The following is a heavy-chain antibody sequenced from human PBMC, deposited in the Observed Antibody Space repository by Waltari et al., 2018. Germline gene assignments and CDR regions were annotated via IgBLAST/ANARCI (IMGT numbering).Heavy chain of an antibody. V-gene: IGHV1-2*06. CDR2: INPNSGGT. J-gene: IGHJ4*02. Sequence: QVQLVQSGAEVKKPGASVKVSCKASGYTFTGYYMHWVRRAPGQGLGWMGRINPNSGGTNYAQKFQGRVTMTRDTSISTAYMELSRLRSDDTAVYYCAREGLGGVGATDYWGQGTLVTVSS. D-gene: IGHD1-26*01. CDR3: AREGLGGVGATDY. CDR1: GYTFTGYY.